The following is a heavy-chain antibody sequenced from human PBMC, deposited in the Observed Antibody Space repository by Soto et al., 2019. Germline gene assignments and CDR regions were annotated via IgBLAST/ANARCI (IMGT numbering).Heavy chain of an antibody. J-gene: IGHJ4*02. D-gene: IGHD1-1*01. CDR3: ARGSGIVALPGELEDVKYDY. Sequence: QVQLQQWGAGLVKPSETLSLSRAVYGQSFSGHSWAWIRQPPGKGLEWIGEINESGSTYYNPSLKSRVPISTDTSKNQFSLKLSSVSAADTAAYFCARGSGIVALPGELEDVKYDYWGQGTLVNVSS. CDR1: GQSFSGHS. V-gene: IGHV4-34*01. CDR2: INESGST.